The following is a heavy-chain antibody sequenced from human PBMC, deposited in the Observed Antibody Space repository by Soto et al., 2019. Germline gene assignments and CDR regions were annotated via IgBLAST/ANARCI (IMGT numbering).Heavy chain of an antibody. D-gene: IGHD6-13*01. J-gene: IGHJ4*02. Sequence: QVQLVQSGAEVKKPGASVKVSCKASGYTFTSYAMHWVRQAPGQRLEWMGWINAGNGNTKYSQKFQGRVTISRDTSARTAYMELSSLRSEDTAVYYCARGSGGAAAGTHDYWGQGTLVTVSS. CDR2: INAGNGNT. V-gene: IGHV1-3*01. CDR1: GYTFTSYA. CDR3: ARGSGGAAAGTHDY.